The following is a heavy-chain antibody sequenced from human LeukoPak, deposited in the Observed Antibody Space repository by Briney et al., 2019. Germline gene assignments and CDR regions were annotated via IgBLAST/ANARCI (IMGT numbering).Heavy chain of an antibody. Sequence: PGGSLRLSCAASGFTVSSSYMTWVRQAPGKGLEWVSIIYSGGTTNYADSVKGRFTISRDNSENTLSLQMNSLRAEDTAVYYCARDRGTAVYYYYGMDVWGQGTTVTVSS. V-gene: IGHV3-66*02. CDR3: ARDRGTAVYYYYGMDV. J-gene: IGHJ6*02. CDR2: IYSGGTT. D-gene: IGHD2-21*02. CDR1: GFTVSSSY.